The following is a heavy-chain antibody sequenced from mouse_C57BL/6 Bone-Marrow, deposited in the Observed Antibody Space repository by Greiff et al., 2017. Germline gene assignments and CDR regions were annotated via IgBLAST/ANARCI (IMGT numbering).Heavy chain of an antibody. CDR3: ARWGDWYAMDY. V-gene: IGHV1-59*01. Sequence: VQLQQPGAELVRPGTSVKLSCKASGYTFTSYWMHWVKQRPGQGLEWIGVIDPSDSYTNYNQKFKGKATLTVDTSSSTAYMQLSSLTSEDSAVYDCARWGDWYAMDYWGQGTSVTVSS. CDR1: GYTFTSYW. J-gene: IGHJ4*01. D-gene: IGHD2-13*01. CDR2: IDPSDSYT.